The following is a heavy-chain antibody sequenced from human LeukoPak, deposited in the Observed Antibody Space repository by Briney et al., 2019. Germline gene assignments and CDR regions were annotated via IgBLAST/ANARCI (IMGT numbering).Heavy chain of an antibody. CDR2: IYSGGST. J-gene: IGHJ3*02. CDR3: ARSPYYGDYVSDAFDI. V-gene: IGHV3-53*01. CDR1: GFTVSSNY. D-gene: IGHD4-17*01. Sequence: GGSLRLSCAASGFTVSSNYMSWVRQAPGKGLEWVSVIYSGGSTYYADSVKGRFTISRDNSKNTLYLQMNSLRAEDTAVYYCARSPYYGDYVSDAFDIWGQGTMVTVSS.